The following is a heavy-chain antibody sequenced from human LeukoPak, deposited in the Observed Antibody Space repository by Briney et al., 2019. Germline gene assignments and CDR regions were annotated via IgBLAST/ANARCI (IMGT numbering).Heavy chain of an antibody. D-gene: IGHD2/OR15-2a*01. CDR2: ISPVSSYT. CDR1: GFSFNSYT. CDR3: ARDVSRRIGMDV. Sequence: GGSLRLSCLASGFSFNSYTMNWVREAPGKGLEWVSTISPVSSYTWYAESVKGRFTISRDNPKNSLYLQMDSLRAEDTAVYYCARDVSRRIGMDVWGQGTTVTVPS. V-gene: IGHV3-21*01. J-gene: IGHJ6*02.